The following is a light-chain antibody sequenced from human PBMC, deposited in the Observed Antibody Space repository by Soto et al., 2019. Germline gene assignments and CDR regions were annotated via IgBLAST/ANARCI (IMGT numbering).Light chain of an antibody. Sequence: QSVLTQPPSVSGAPGQRVTISCTWNSSNIGAGYDVHWYQKGLGTAPKLVIFAFTSRPSGVPDRFSGSKSGTSASLAISGLRSEDEADYYCASWDGSLSGHVFGTGTKLTVL. CDR3: ASWDGSLSGHV. CDR2: AFT. J-gene: IGLJ1*01. CDR1: SSNIGAGYD. V-gene: IGLV1-40*01.